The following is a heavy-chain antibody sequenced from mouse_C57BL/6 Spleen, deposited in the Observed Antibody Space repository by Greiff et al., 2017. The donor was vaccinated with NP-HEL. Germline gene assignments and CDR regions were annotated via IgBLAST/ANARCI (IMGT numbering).Heavy chain of an antibody. CDR1: GYTFTSYW. J-gene: IGHJ2*01. CDR2: IHPNSGST. Sequence: QVQLQQPGAELVKPGASVKLSCKASGYTFTSYWMHWVKQRPGQGLEWIGMIHPNSGSTNYNEKFKRKATLTVDKSSSTAYMQLSSLTSEDSAVYYCARWDTTVVADYWGQGTTLTVSS. CDR3: ARWDTTVVADY. D-gene: IGHD1-1*01. V-gene: IGHV1-64*01.